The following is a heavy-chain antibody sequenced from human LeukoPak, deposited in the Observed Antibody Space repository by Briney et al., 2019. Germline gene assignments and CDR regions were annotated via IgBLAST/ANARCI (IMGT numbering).Heavy chain of an antibody. V-gene: IGHV1-18*01. Sequence: GASVKVSCKASGYTFTSYGISWVRQAPGQGLEWMGWISAYNGNTNYAQKLQGRVTMTTDTSTSTAYMELRSLRSVDTAVYYCARAAYYYDSSGCYFFDYWGQGTLVTVSS. CDR2: ISAYNGNT. CDR1: GYTFTSYG. J-gene: IGHJ4*02. CDR3: ARAAYYYDSSGCYFFDY. D-gene: IGHD3-22*01.